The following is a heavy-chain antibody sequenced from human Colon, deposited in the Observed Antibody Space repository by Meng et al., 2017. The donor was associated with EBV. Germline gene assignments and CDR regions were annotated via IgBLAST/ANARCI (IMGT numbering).Heavy chain of an antibody. J-gene: IGHJ5*02. CDR2: IYHGGTT. Sequence: QLLLPESDSGLVQPSQSLSLTCAVSGDSISSGDYSWSWIRQPPGQGPEWIGYIYHGGTTYNTSLKSRVTISVDNSKNQFSLRLTSVTAADTAVYYCARGPYCGGDCYWFDPWGQGTLVTVSS. D-gene: IGHD2-21*02. V-gene: IGHV4-30-2*01. CDR3: ARGPYCGGDCYWFDP. CDR1: GDSISSGDYS.